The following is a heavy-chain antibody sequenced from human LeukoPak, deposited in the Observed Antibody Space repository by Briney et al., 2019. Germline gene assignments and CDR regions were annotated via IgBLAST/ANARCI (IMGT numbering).Heavy chain of an antibody. CDR2: IYYNGST. V-gene: IGHV4-59*12. CDR1: GGSISRYY. J-gene: IGHJ4*02. D-gene: IGHD3-10*01. CDR3: ASRRYYYGSGSYSL. Sequence: SETLSLTCTVSGGSISRYYWSWIRQPPGKGLEWIGYIYYNGSTNYNPSLKSRVTISVDTSKNQFSLKLSSVTAADTAVYYCASRRYYYGSGSYSLWGQGTLVTVSS.